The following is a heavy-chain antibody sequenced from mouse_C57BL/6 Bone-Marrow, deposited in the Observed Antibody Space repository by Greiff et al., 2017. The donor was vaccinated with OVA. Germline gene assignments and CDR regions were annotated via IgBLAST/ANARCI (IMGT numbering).Heavy chain of an antibody. CDR2: ISSGGSYT. V-gene: IGHV5-6*01. CDR1: GFTFSSYG. CDR3: ARLRGYYGSLDY. D-gene: IGHD1-1*01. J-gene: IGHJ2*01. Sequence: EVQVVESGGDLVKPGGSLKLSCAASGFTFSSYGMSWVRQTPDKRLEWVATISSGGSYTYYPDSVKGRFTISRDNAKNTLYLQMSSLKSEDTAMYYCARLRGYYGSLDYWGQGTTLTVSS.